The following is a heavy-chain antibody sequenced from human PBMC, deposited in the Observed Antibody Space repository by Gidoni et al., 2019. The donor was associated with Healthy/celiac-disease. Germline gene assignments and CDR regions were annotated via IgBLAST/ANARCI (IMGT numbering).Heavy chain of an antibody. CDR2: IYYSGST. J-gene: IGHJ5*02. CDR1: GGSVSRGSYY. Sequence: QVQLQESGPGLVKPSETLSLTCTVSGGSVSRGSYYWSWIRQPPGKGLEWIGYIYYSGSTNYNPSLKSRVTISVDTSKNQFSLKLSSVTAADTAVYYCARDRGRAGFDPWGQGTLVTVSS. CDR3: ARDRGRAGFDP. D-gene: IGHD3-16*01. V-gene: IGHV4-61*01.